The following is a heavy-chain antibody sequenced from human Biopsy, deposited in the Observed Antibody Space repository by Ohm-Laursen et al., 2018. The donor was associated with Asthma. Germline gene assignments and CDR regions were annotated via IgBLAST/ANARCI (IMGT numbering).Heavy chain of an antibody. Sequence: SLRLSCSASGFSFNSYGMHWVRQAPGKGLEWVAVMSFDGRQTYYADSVKGRFTISRDNSKNTLYLQMNSLRAEDTAVYYCASYEVVTAILPMDVWGQGTTVTVSS. J-gene: IGHJ6*02. D-gene: IGHD2-21*02. CDR2: MSFDGRQT. CDR1: GFSFNSYG. CDR3: ASYEVVTAILPMDV. V-gene: IGHV3-30*03.